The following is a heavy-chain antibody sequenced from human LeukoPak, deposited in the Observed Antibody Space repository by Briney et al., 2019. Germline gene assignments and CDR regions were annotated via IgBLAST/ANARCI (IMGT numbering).Heavy chain of an antibody. J-gene: IGHJ6*02. V-gene: IGHV1-69*01. CDR1: GGTFSSYA. Sequence: ASVTVSCTASGGTFSSYAISWVRQAPGQGLEWMGGIIPIFGTANYAQKFQGRVTITADESTSTAYMELSSLRSEDTAVYYCARMRQNYYDSSGYSRYYGMDVWGQGTTVTVSS. CDR2: IIPIFGTA. D-gene: IGHD3-22*01. CDR3: ARMRQNYYDSSGYSRYYGMDV.